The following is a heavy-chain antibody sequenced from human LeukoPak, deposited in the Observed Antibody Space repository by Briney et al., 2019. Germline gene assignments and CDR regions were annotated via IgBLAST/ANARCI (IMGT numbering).Heavy chain of an antibody. Sequence: ASVKVSCKASGYTFTGYYMHWVRQAPGQGLEWMGWINPNSGGTNYAQKFQGRVTMTRDTSISTAYMELSRLRSDDTAVYYCARDHSDTAMVAYYYDSSGYPYYWGQGTLDTVSS. CDR1: GYTFTGYY. V-gene: IGHV1-2*02. CDR3: ARDHSDTAMVAYYYDSSGYPYY. J-gene: IGHJ4*02. D-gene: IGHD3-22*01. CDR2: INPNSGGT.